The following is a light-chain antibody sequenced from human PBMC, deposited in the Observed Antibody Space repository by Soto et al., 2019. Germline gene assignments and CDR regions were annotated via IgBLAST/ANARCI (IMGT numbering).Light chain of an antibody. CDR2: DVS. Sequence: QSALTQPASVSGSPGQSITISCTGTSSDIGDYNYVSWYQQYPGKVPKLVIYDVSHRPSGVSNRFSGSKSGNTASLTISGXXAXXEXDYYCSSSTTTTSLVVFGGGTQLTVL. CDR1: SSDIGDYNY. V-gene: IGLV2-14*01. CDR3: SSSTTTTSLVV. J-gene: IGLJ3*02.